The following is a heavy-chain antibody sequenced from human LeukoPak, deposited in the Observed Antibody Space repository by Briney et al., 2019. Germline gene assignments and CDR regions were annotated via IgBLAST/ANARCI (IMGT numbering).Heavy chain of an antibody. D-gene: IGHD3-9*01. V-gene: IGHV1-8*01. J-gene: IGHJ6*04. CDR3: ARGSSGFVWLFSMDV. CDR1: GYTFTSYD. CDR2: MNPNSGNT. Sequence: WASVKVSCKASGYTFTSYDINWVRQATGQGLEWMGWMNPNSGNTGYAQKFQGRVTMTRNTSISTAYMELSSLRSEDTAVYYCARGSSGFVWLFSMDVWRKGTTVTISS.